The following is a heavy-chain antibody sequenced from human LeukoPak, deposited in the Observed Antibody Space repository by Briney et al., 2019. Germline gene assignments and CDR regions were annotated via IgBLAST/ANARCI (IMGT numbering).Heavy chain of an antibody. CDR2: IYTSGST. D-gene: IGHD5-24*01. V-gene: IGHV4-61*02. CDR1: GGSISSGSYY. CDR3: ARADGYYYYGMDV. J-gene: IGHJ6*02. Sequence: PSETLSLTCTVSGGSISSGSYYWSWIRQPAGKGLEWIGRIYTSGSTNYNPSLKSRVTISVDTSKNQFSLKLSSVTAADTAVYYCARADGYYYYGMDVWGQGITVTVSS.